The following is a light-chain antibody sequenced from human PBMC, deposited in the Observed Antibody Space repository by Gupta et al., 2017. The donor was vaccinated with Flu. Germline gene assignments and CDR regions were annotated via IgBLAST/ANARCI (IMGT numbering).Light chain of an antibody. CDR1: QNINRF. CDR3: QQSCSSPIT. V-gene: IGKV1-39*01. J-gene: IGKJ5*01. Sequence: DIQMTQSPSSLSASVGDSVTLTRRASQNINRFLNWYQQRPGEAPKLLIYTTSNLQSGVPSRVSGSGSGTDFTLTINRLQPEDFATYYCQQSCSSPITFGQGTQV. CDR2: TTS.